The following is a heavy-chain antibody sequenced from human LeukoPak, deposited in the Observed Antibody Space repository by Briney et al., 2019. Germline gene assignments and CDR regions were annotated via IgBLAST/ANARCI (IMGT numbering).Heavy chain of an antibody. J-gene: IGHJ4*02. CDR1: GFTFSSYA. CDR3: AKNPRSYSSSCFDY. Sequence: GGSLRLSXAASGFTFSSYAMSWVRQAPGKGLEWVSAISGSGGSTYYADSVKGRFTISRDNSKNTLYLQMNSLRAEDTAVYYCAKNPRSYSSSCFDYWGQGTLVTVSS. V-gene: IGHV3-23*01. D-gene: IGHD6-13*01. CDR2: ISGSGGST.